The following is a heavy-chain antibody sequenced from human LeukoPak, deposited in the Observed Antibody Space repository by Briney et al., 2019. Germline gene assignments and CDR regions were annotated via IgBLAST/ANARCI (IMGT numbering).Heavy chain of an antibody. Sequence: GGSLRLSCVASDFPFSSYAMSWVRQAPGKGLEWLAVIRGSGASTNYADSVKGRFTISRDNSKNTLYLQMNSLRAEDTAFYYCTKDLTVQIWLLGYDSWGQGTLVTVAS. CDR3: TKDLTVQIWLLGYDS. CDR2: IRGSGAST. CDR1: DFPFSSYA. V-gene: IGHV3-23*01. J-gene: IGHJ1*01. D-gene: IGHD3-22*01.